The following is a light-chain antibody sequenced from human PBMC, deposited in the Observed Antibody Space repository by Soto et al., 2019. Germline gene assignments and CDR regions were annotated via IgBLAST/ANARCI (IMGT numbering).Light chain of an antibody. V-gene: IGLV1-40*01. CDR3: QSYDSSLSVWV. CDR1: SSNIGAGYD. CDR2: GNS. Sequence: QSVLTQPPSVSGAPGQRVTISCTGSSSNIGAGYDVHWYQQLPGTAPKLLIYGNSNRPSGVPDRFSGSKSGPSASLAITGLQAEDVADYYCQSYDSSLSVWVFGGGTKLTVL. J-gene: IGLJ3*02.